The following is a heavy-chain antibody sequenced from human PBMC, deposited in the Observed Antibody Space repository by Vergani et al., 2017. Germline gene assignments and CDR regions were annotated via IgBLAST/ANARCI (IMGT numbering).Heavy chain of an antibody. Sequence: EVQVVDSGGGLVQPGGSLRLSCAASGFIFSDHYMDWVRQATGKGLEWVGRIRNKANDYTTQYAASVKGRVNISRDDSKSYLYLQMNSLQTEDTALYYCVRVEGSNWNDHLYDIWGQGTLVTVSS. CDR3: VRVEGSNWNDHLYDI. D-gene: IGHD1-1*01. J-gene: IGHJ3*02. V-gene: IGHV3-72*01. CDR2: IRNKANDYTT. CDR1: GFIFSDHY.